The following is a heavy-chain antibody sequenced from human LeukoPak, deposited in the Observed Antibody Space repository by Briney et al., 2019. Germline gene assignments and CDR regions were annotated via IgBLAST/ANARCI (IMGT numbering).Heavy chain of an antibody. D-gene: IGHD1-1*01. CDR3: SSGYYYDDYGMDV. CDR1: GFTFSDSA. J-gene: IGHJ6*02. Sequence: GGSLKLSCAASGFTFSDSAVHWVRQAPGKGLEWVGRIRSKAKNYATVYDASVKGRFAISRDDSKNTAYLKMNSLKTEDAAVYYCSSGYYYDDYGMDVWGQGTTVTVSS. V-gene: IGHV3-73*01. CDR2: IRSKAKNYAT.